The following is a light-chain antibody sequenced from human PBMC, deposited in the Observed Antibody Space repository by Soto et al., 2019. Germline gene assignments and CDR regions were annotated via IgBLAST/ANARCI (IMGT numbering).Light chain of an antibody. CDR1: SSNIGAGYD. CDR3: QSYYNHLNGPA. CDR2: NDH. Sequence: QCVLTQPPSVSGAPGQRVSISCTGRSSNIGAGYDAHWYQQLPGKVPRLLIYNDHNRPSGVPDRFSGSKSGTSASLAITGIQPEDNANYCCQSYYNHLNGPAFAPGTKLTAL. V-gene: IGLV1-40*01. J-gene: IGLJ1*01.